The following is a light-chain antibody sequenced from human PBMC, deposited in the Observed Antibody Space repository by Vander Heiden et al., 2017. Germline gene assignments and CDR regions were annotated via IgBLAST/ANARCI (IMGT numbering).Light chain of an antibody. CDR1: SSNIGKNY. CDR3: ATCEGTLSTVV. Sequence: QSVLTQPPSVSAAPGQKVTISCSGSSSNIGKNYVSWYQQLPGAAPKLLSDDDNKRPSGIPDRFSGSKSGTSATLGITGLQTGDEAYYDCATCEGTLSTVVFGGGTKMTVL. V-gene: IGLV1-51*01. CDR2: DDN. J-gene: IGLJ2*01.